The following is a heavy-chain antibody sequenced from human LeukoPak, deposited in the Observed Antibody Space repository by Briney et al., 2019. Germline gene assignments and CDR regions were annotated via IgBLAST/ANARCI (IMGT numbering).Heavy chain of an antibody. CDR3: AKECATGPSVGVDY. CDR1: GLTFSTYA. Sequence: GGSLRLSCAASGLTFSTYAMTWVRQAPGKGLEWVAGISGSTDNIHYADSVKGRFTISRDNSKNTLYLQMNSLRAEDTAVYYCAKECATGPSVGVDYWGQGTLVTVSS. D-gene: IGHD1-26*01. V-gene: IGHV3-23*01. J-gene: IGHJ4*02. CDR2: ISGSTDNI.